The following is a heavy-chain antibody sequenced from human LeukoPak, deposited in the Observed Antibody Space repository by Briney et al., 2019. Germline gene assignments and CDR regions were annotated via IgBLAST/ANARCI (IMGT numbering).Heavy chain of an antibody. CDR2: ISGSGGST. CDR1: GFTFSSYA. CDR3: AKDLFQYQLLPRCFDL. D-gene: IGHD2-2*01. J-gene: IGHJ2*01. Sequence: PGGSLRLSCAASGFTFSSYAMSWVRQAPGKGLEWVSAISGSGGSTYYADSVKGRFTISRDNSKNTLYLQMNSLRAEDTAVYYCAKDLFQYQLLPRCFDLWGRGTLVTVSS. V-gene: IGHV3-23*01.